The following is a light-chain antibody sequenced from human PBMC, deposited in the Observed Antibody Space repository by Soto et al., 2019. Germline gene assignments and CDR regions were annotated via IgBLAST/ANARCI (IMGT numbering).Light chain of an antibody. CDR2: DVT. CDR3: ASYTGDSTDL. J-gene: IGLJ2*01. V-gene: IGLV2-14*03. CDR1: SGDVGAYDF. Sequence: QSALTQPASMSGSPGQSITISCTGTSGDVGAYDFVSWYQQHPGKVPRLIVYDVTKRPSGVSHRFSGSKSGNTASLTISGLQVEDEADYYCASYTGDSTDLFGGGTKLTVL.